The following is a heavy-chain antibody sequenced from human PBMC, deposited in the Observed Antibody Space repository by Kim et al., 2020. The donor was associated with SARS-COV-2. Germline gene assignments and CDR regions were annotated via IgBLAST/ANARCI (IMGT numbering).Heavy chain of an antibody. V-gene: IGHV4-31*03. CDR2: IYYSGRT. D-gene: IGHD3-16*01. Sequence: SETLSLTCTVSGGSINSGGYFWSWIRQRPGKGPEWIGCIYYSGRTYYNPSLQSRLTISEDTSANEFYLTLSSVTAADTAMYFCARGSVDVSVDYIFETHLLDALDMWGQGTMVTVSS. CDR1: GGSINSGGYF. CDR3: ARGSVDVSVDYIFETHLLDALDM. J-gene: IGHJ3*02.